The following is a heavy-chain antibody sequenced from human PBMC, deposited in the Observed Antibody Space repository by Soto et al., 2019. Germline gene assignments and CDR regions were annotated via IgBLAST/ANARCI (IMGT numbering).Heavy chain of an antibody. CDR1: GFTFTSSA. V-gene: IGHV1-58*01. J-gene: IGHJ6*02. Sequence: SVKVSCKASGFTFTSSAVQWVRHARGQRLEWIGWIVVGSGNTNYAQKFQERVTITRDMSTSTAYMELSSLRSEDTAVYYCAAGIRSGSYYYYYYGMDVWGQGTTVTVSS. CDR3: AAGIRSGSYYYYYYGMDV. CDR2: IVVGSGNT. D-gene: IGHD1-26*01.